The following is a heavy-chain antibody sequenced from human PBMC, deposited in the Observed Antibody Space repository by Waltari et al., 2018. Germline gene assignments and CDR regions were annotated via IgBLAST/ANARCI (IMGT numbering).Heavy chain of an antibody. V-gene: IGHV4-34*01. D-gene: IGHD3-10*01. CDR2: INHSGST. CDR3: ARAGPGVIPSCPPWVY. J-gene: IGHJ4*02. Sequence: QVQLQQWGAGLLKPSETLSLTCAVYGGSFSGYYWSWIRQPPGKGLDWIGEINHSGSTNYNPSLKSRVTISVDTSKNQFSLKLSSVTAADTAVYYCARAGPGVIPSCPPWVYWGQGTLVTVSS. CDR1: GGSFSGYY.